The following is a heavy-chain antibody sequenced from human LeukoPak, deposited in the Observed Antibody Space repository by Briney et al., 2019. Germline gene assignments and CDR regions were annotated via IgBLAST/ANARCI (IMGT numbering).Heavy chain of an antibody. CDR3: ARHSKMVRGVIMRASYYFDY. CDR2: IYYSGST. Sequence: SETLSLTCTVSGGSISSYYWTWIRQPPGKGLEWIGYIYYSGSTNYNPSLKSRVTISVDTSKNQFSLKLSSVTAADTAVYYRARHSKMVRGVIMRASYYFDYWGQGTLVTVSS. J-gene: IGHJ4*02. D-gene: IGHD3-10*01. V-gene: IGHV4-59*08. CDR1: GGSISSYY.